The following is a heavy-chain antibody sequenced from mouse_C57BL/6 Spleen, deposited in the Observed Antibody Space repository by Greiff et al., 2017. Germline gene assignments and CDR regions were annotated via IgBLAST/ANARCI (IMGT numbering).Heavy chain of an antibody. V-gene: IGHV1-82*01. Sequence: QVQLKESGPELVKPGASVKISCKASGYAFSSSWMNWVKQRPGKGLEWIGRIYPGDGDTNYNGKFKGKATLTADKSSSTAYMQLSSLTSEDSAVYFCANYYGSSLGYWGQGTTLTVSS. CDR1: GYAFSSSW. J-gene: IGHJ2*01. CDR3: ANYYGSSLGY. D-gene: IGHD1-1*01. CDR2: IYPGDGDT.